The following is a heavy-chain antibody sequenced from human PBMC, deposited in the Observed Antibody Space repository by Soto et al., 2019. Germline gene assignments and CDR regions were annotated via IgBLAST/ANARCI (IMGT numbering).Heavy chain of an antibody. J-gene: IGHJ4*02. CDR3: ARHPRTSGGERTFDY. Sequence: SETLSLTCAVSGGSISSGGYSWSWIRQPPGKGLEWIGYMHHSGSTNYNPSLKSRVTISIDTPKNQFSLKLTSVTAADTAVYYCARHPRTSGGERTFDYWGQGTMVTVSS. CDR1: GGSISSGGYS. V-gene: IGHV4-61*08. CDR2: MHHSGST. D-gene: IGHD2-21*01.